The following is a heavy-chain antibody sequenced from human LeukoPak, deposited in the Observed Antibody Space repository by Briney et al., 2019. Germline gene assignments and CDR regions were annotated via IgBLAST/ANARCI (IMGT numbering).Heavy chain of an antibody. D-gene: IGHD3-10*01. J-gene: IGHJ6*02. CDR3: AKSVSGSYVNGMDV. V-gene: IGHV3-30*18. CDR2: ISYDGSNK. Sequence: GGPLRLSCAASGFTFSSYWMSWVRQAPGKGLEWVAAISYDGSNKYYGDPVRGRFTISRDNSKNTLYLQMNSLRAEDTAVYYCAKSVSGSYVNGMDVWGQGTTVIVSS. CDR1: GFTFSSYW.